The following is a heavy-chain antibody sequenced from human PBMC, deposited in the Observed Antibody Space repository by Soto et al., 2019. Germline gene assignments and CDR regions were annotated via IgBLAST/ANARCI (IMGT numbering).Heavy chain of an antibody. Sequence: KPSETLPLTCAVYGGTFSGYYWSWIRQPPGKGLEWIGEINHSGSTNYNPSLKSRVTISVDTSKNQFSLKLSSVTAADTAVYYCASDTFSLAFDIWGQGTMVTVS. CDR2: INHSGST. D-gene: IGHD5-18*01. J-gene: IGHJ3*02. CDR1: GGTFSGYY. V-gene: IGHV4-34*01. CDR3: ASDTFSLAFDI.